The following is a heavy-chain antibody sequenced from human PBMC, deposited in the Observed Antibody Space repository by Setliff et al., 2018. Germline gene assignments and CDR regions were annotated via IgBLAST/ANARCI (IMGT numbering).Heavy chain of an antibody. CDR2: IHYDGNRK. Sequence: GGSLRLSCAASGFTFSNAWMSWVRQAPGKGLEWVAFIHYDGNRKYYADSVKGRFTISRDNSKNMLYVQLNSLRAEDTAVYYCAKAPGDNISRLYGMDVWGQGTTVTVSS. V-gene: IGHV3-30*02. D-gene: IGHD6-13*01. CDR3: AKAPGDNISRLYGMDV. J-gene: IGHJ6*02. CDR1: GFTFSNAW.